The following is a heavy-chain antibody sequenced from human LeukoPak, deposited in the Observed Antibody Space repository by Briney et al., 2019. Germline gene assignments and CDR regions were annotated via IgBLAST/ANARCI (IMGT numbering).Heavy chain of an antibody. D-gene: IGHD4/OR15-4a*01. CDR1: GFTVSSNS. Sequence: GGSLRLSCTVSGFTVSSNSMSWVRQAPGKGLEWVSFIYSDNTHYSDSVRGRFTISRDNSKNNLYLQMNSLRAEDTAVYYCARRAGAYSHPYDYWGQGNLVTVSS. J-gene: IGHJ4*02. V-gene: IGHV3-53*01. CDR3: ARRAGAYSHPYDY. CDR2: IYSDNT.